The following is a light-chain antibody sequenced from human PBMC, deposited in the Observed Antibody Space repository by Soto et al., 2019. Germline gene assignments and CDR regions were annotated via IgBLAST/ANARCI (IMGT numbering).Light chain of an antibody. V-gene: IGKV3-11*01. CDR2: DAS. CDR3: QQSRNLYT. J-gene: IGKJ2*01. CDR1: QSVDNY. Sequence: EIVLTQSPASLSLSPGERATLSCRASQSVDNYLAWYQQRPGRAPRLLIFDASQRATGTPARFSGSGSGTDFTLTIRNLEAEDFAFYYSQQSRNLYTFGQGTKLEIK.